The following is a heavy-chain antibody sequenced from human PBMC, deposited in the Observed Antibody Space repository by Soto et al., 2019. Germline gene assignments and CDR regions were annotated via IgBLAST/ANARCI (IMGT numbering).Heavy chain of an antibody. CDR1: GFTFSSYW. Sequence: GGSLRLSCAASGFTFSSYWMSWVRQAPGKGLEWVANIKQDGSEKYYVDSVKGRFTISRDNAKNSLYLQMNSLRAEDTAVYYCARGDTYSSSHGYFDYWGQGTLVTVSS. J-gene: IGHJ4*02. CDR3: ARGDTYSSSHGYFDY. D-gene: IGHD6-6*01. CDR2: IKQDGSEK. V-gene: IGHV3-7*01.